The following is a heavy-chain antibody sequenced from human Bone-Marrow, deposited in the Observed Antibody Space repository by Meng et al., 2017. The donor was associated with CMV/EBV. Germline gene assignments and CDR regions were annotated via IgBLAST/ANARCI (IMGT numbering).Heavy chain of an antibody. CDR1: GASFSSNTYF. CDR2: IEFNTNT. J-gene: IGHJ5*02. CDR3: ARRRKQGGFDP. Sequence: SETLSLTCTVSGASFSSNTYFFWAWFRQPPGKGLQWIGSIEFNTNTFYNPSLKSRLTISVDTSKVQLFLRLTSVSAADTATYFCARRRKQGGFDPWGQGTLVTVSS. V-gene: IGHV4-39*01.